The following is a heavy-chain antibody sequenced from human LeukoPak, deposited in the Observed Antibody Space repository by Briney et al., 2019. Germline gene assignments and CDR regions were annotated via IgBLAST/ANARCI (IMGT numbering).Heavy chain of an antibody. Sequence: SQTLSLTCAISGDSVSSKNAAWNWIRQSPSRGLEWLGRTYYRSKWFNDYAISVKSRITINPDTSKNQFSLHLNSVTPEDTAMYYCARLMAGPGDFDYWGQGTLVTVSS. CDR1: GDSVSSKNAA. D-gene: IGHD5-24*01. CDR3: ARLMAGPGDFDY. CDR2: TYYRSKWFN. J-gene: IGHJ4*02. V-gene: IGHV6-1*01.